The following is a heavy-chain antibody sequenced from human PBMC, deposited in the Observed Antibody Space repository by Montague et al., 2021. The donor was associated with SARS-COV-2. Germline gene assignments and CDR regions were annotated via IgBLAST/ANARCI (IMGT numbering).Heavy chain of an antibody. CDR3: VCVDTAVVTFDY. V-gene: IGHV4-39*01. CDR1: GGSISGNSYY. Sequence: SETLSLTCTVSGGSISGNSYYWGWIRQPPGKGLQWIGGVHYGGSTYYNPSLKSRVTTSVDTPKNQFSLRLSSVTAADTALYYCVCVDTAVVTFDYWGQGTLVTVSS. J-gene: IGHJ4*02. CDR2: VHYGGST. D-gene: IGHD5-18*01.